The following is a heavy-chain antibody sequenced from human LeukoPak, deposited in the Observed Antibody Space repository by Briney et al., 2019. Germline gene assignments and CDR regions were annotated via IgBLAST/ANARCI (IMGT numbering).Heavy chain of an antibody. CDR1: GFTFSSYA. CDR2: ISYDGSNK. CDR3: ARGGIAAAVTYLDY. V-gene: IGHV3-30-3*01. Sequence: PGGSLRLSCAASGFTFSSYAMHWVRQAPGKGLEWVAVISYDGSNKYYADSVKGRFTISRDNSKNTLYLQMNSLRAEDTAVYYCARGGIAAAVTYLDYWGQGTLVTVSS. J-gene: IGHJ4*02. D-gene: IGHD6-13*01.